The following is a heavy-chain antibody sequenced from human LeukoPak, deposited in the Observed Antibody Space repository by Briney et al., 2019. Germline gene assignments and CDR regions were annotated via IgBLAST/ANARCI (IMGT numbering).Heavy chain of an antibody. CDR2: IYYSGST. Sequence: SETLSLTCTVSGGSISSSSYYWGWIRQPPGKGLQWIVSIYYSGSTYYNPYLKSRVPISVDTSKTQFSLKLSSVTAADTAVYYCARHEGSSSGWYGEYFQHWGQGTLVTVSS. CDR1: GGSISSSSYY. CDR3: ARHEGSSSGWYGEYFQH. V-gene: IGHV4-39*01. J-gene: IGHJ1*01. D-gene: IGHD6-19*01.